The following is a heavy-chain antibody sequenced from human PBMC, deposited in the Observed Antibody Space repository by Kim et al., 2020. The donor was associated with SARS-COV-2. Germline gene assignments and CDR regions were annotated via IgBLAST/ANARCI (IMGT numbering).Heavy chain of an antibody. J-gene: IGHJ4*02. V-gene: IGHV4-59*13. CDR2: INYSGSI. D-gene: IGHD5-12*01. Sequence: SETLSLTCVVSGDSINTYYWSWIRQPPGKGLEWIGYINYSGSINYNPSLKSRVTISVDTSKNQFSLKLSSVTAADTAVYYCARQKTGGWLIFDYWGQGTLVTVSS. CDR1: GDSINTYY. CDR3: ARQKTGGWLIFDY.